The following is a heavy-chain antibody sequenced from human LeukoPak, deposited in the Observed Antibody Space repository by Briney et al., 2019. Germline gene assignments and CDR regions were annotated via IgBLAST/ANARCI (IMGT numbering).Heavy chain of an antibody. D-gene: IGHD2-21*02. V-gene: IGHV3-23*01. CDR3: AKGKGANCGVDCSGRILDY. J-gene: IGHJ4*02. Sequence: PGGSLRLSCAASGFIFSNYAMSWVRQTPEKGLEWVSVITNSANDAKHADSVKGRFTISRDNSKNTLYLQMNSLRPEDTALYYCAKGKGANCGVDCSGRILDYWGQGILVTVSS. CDR2: ITNSANDA. CDR1: GFIFSNYA.